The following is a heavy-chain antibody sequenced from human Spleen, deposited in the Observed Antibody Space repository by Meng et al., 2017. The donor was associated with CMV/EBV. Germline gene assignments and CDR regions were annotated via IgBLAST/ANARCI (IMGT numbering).Heavy chain of an antibody. Sequence: LSLTCAASGFNFSTYAMNWVRQAPGKGLEWVSIIFGNAYSTAYTDSVKGRFTVSRDDSKNTLYLQMNSLRAEDTAVYYCASLPVAMPHGAFDIWGQGTMVTVSS. CDR1: GFNFSTYA. V-gene: IGHV3-23*03. J-gene: IGHJ3*02. CDR3: ASLPVAMPHGAFDI. CDR2: IFGNAYST. D-gene: IGHD2-2*01.